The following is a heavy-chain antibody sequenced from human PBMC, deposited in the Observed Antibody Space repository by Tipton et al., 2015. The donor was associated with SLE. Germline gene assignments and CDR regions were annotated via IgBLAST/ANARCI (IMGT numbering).Heavy chain of an antibody. Sequence: TLSLTCTVSGGSISSYYWSWIRQPPGKGLEWIGYIYYSGSTNYNPSLKSRVTISVDTSKNQFSLQLSSVTAADTAVYYCARDYSGSYLDIWGQGTMVTVSS. CDR2: IYYSGST. V-gene: IGHV4-59*01. CDR3: ARDYSGSYLDI. J-gene: IGHJ3*02. D-gene: IGHD1-26*01. CDR1: GGSISSYY.